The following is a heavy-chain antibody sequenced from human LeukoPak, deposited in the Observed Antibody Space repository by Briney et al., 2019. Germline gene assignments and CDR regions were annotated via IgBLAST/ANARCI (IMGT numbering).Heavy chain of an antibody. CDR2: IYYSGST. Sequence: PSETLSLTCTVSGGSISSSSYYWGWIRQPPGKGLEWIGSIYYSGSTYYNPSLKSRVTISVDTSKHQFSLKLSSVTAADTAVYYCARKYGSGSYFFDYWGQGTLVTVSS. CDR3: ARKYGSGSYFFDY. J-gene: IGHJ4*02. CDR1: GGSISSSSYY. D-gene: IGHD3-10*01. V-gene: IGHV4-39*01.